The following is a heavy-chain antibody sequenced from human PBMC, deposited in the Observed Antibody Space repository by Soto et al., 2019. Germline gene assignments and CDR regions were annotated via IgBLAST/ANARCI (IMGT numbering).Heavy chain of an antibody. J-gene: IGHJ4*02. Sequence: KPSETLSLTCTVSGGSISSGGYYWSWIRQHPGKGLEWIGYIYYSGSTYYNPSLKSRATISVDTSKNQFSLKLSSVTAADTAVYYCARDIAALGNFDSWGQGTLVTVSS. CDR3: ARDIAALGNFDS. D-gene: IGHD6-6*01. V-gene: IGHV4-31*03. CDR1: GGSISSGGYY. CDR2: IYYSGST.